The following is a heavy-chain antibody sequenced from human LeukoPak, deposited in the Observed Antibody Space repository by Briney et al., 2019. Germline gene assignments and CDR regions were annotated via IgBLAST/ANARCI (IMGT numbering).Heavy chain of an antibody. CDR2: IKPDSGST. CDR3: ARELSTSVPDY. V-gene: IGHV1-8*03. J-gene: IGHJ4*02. CDR1: GYTFTSHA. Sequence: ASVKVSCKASGYTFTSHAINWVRQATGLGLEWMGWIKPDSGSTGHAQKFQGRVVFTSDNSIGTAYMELSSLRSEDTAVYYCARELSTSVPDYWGQGTLVTVSS. D-gene: IGHD2-2*01.